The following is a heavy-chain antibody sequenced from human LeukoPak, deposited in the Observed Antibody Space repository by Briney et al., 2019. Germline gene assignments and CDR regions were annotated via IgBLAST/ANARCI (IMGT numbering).Heavy chain of an antibody. V-gene: IGHV3-72*01. D-gene: IGHD1/OR15-1a*01. CDR1: GFTFSDHY. J-gene: IGHJ4*02. CDR3: VRASGITGTKDFDY. Sequence: GGSLRPSCAASGFTFSDHYMDWVRQAPGKGLEWVGRSRNKANSYTTEYAASVKGRFTISRDDSKNSLYLQMNSLKIEDTALYYCVRASGITGTKDFDYWGQGTLVTVSS. CDR2: SRNKANSYTT.